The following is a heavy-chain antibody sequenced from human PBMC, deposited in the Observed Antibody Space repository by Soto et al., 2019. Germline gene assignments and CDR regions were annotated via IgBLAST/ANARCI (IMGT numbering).Heavy chain of an antibody. CDR1: GFSLNTNGMS. CDR2: IYWDDDK. D-gene: IGHD1-26*01. CDR3: ARLFGGSYFDY. J-gene: IGHJ4*02. V-gene: IGHV2-5*02. Sequence: QITLRESGPTLVRPTQTLTLTCTFSGFSLNTNGMSVGWIRQPPGKALEWLAHIYWDDDKRYSPSLKTRLTITKDTSKNQVVLITTNMDPVDTATYYCARLFGGSYFDYWGQGTLVTVSS.